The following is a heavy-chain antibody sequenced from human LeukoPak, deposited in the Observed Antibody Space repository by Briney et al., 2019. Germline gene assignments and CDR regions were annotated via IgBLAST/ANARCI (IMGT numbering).Heavy chain of an antibody. V-gene: IGHV4-59*01. CDR1: GGSISSYY. D-gene: IGHD1-14*01. CDR3: ARDGPRGYYRDY. CDR2: IYYSGST. J-gene: IGHJ4*02. Sequence: SETLSLTCTVSGGSISSYYWSWIRQPPGKGLEWIGYIYYSGSTNYNPSLKSRVTISVDTSKNQFSLKLSSVTAADTAVYYCARDGPRGYYRDYWGQGTLVTVSS.